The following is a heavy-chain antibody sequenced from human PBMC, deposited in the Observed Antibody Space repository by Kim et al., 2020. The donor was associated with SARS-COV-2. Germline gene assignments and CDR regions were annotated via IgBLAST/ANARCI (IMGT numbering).Heavy chain of an antibody. Sequence: GGSLRLSCTTSGFTFADYPMSWVRQAPGKGLEWVGFIRTTGFGGTTEYAASVKGKFTISRDDSKSIAYLQMNSLTTEDTGVYFCSRDNSGYDMRGYYHYGMDVWGQGTTVTVSS. V-gene: IGHV3-49*04. CDR1: GFTFADYP. CDR3: SRDNSGYDMRGYYHYGMDV. D-gene: IGHD5-12*01. J-gene: IGHJ6*02. CDR2: IRTTGFGGTT.